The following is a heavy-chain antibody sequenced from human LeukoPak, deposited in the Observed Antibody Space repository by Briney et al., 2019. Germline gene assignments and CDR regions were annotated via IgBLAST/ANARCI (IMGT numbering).Heavy chain of an antibody. CDR1: GYTFTSYD. CDR3: AISSGWSDYYYYYMDV. J-gene: IGHJ6*03. Sequence: ASVKVSCKASGYTFTSYDINWVRQATGQGLEWMGWMNPNSGNTGYAQKFQGRVTITRNTSISTAYMELSSLRSEDTAVYYRAISSGWSDYYYYYMDVWGKGTTVTVSS. V-gene: IGHV1-8*03. D-gene: IGHD6-19*01. CDR2: MNPNSGNT.